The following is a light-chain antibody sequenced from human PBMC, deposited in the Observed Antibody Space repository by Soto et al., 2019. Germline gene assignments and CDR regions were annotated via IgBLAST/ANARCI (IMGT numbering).Light chain of an antibody. CDR1: SSDGGGYNY. J-gene: IGLJ1*01. CDR3: DSYTGSRAYV. CDR2: EVS. V-gene: IGLV2-14*01. Sequence: LTQPASVSWSPGQSITISCTGTSSDGGGYNYVSWYQQQSGKAPKLIIHEVSYRPSGVSNRFSGPKSGNTASLTTSGLPAEAEADYYCDSYTGSRAYVFGIGTKVTVL.